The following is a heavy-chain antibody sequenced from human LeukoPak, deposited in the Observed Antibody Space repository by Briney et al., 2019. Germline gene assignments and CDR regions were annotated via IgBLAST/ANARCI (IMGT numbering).Heavy chain of an antibody. CDR2: LGSAGDT. J-gene: IGHJ6*02. D-gene: IGHD2-2*01. CDR1: GFTFSRYD. V-gene: IGHV3-13*04. CDR3: VRAGNAVLGYSGMDV. Sequence: GGSLRLSCAASGFTFSRYDMHWVRQSAGRGLEWVSGLGSAGDTFYPASVKGRFTISRENAKKSLYLQMNSLRAGDTAVYYGVRAGNAVLGYSGMDVWGQGATVTVSS.